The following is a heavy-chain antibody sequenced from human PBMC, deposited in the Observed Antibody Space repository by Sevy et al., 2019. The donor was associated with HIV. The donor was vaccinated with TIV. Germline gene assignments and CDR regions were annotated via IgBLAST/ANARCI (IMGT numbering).Heavy chain of an antibody. CDR1: GFTFSSYA. CDR3: ARDDEPDYYYFDMDV. J-gene: IGHJ6*02. V-gene: IGHV3-30-3*01. Sequence: GGSLRLSCAASGFTFSSYAMHWVRQAPGKGLEWVAVISYDGSNKYYADSVNGRFTISNDNSKNPLYLKMDGLRAEDTALYYCARDDEPDYYYFDMDVWGQGTTVTVSS. CDR2: ISYDGSNK.